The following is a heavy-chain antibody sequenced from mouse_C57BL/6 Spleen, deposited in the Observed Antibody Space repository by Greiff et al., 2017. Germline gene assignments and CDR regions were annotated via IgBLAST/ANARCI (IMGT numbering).Heavy chain of an antibody. CDR2: ISYDGSN. CDR3: ARGGSSSWFAY. J-gene: IGHJ3*01. V-gene: IGHV3-6*01. CDR1: GYSITSGYY. Sequence: DVKLQESGPGLVKPSQSLSLTCSVTGYSITSGYYWNWIRQFPGNKLEWMGYISYDGSNNYNPSLKNRISITRDTSKNQFFRKLNAVTTEDTATYYCARGGSSSWFAYWGQGTLVTVSA. D-gene: IGHD1-1*01.